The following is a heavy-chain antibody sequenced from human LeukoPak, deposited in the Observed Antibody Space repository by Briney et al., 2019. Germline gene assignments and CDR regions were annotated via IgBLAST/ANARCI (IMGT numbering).Heavy chain of an antibody. D-gene: IGHD2-2*01. J-gene: IGHJ4*02. V-gene: IGHV3-23*01. Sequence: GGSLRLSCAASGFTFSSYAMSWVRQAPGKGLEWVSAISGSGGSTYYADSVKGRFTISRDNSKNTLYLQMNSLRAEDTAVYYCAKDGIDIVVVPAQRWGQGTLVTVSS. CDR1: GFTFSSYA. CDR2: ISGSGGST. CDR3: AKDGIDIVVVPAQR.